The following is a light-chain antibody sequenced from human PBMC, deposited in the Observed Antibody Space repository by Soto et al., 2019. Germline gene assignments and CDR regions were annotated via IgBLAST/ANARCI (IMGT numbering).Light chain of an antibody. Sequence: DIQMTQSPSSLSASVGDRVTITCQASQDISNYLNWYQQKPGKAPKLLIYDASNLETGVPSRFSGSGSETDFTFTISSLQPEDIATYYCQQYDNLPAITFGQGTRLEIK. J-gene: IGKJ5*01. CDR3: QQYDNLPAIT. CDR1: QDISNY. CDR2: DAS. V-gene: IGKV1-33*01.